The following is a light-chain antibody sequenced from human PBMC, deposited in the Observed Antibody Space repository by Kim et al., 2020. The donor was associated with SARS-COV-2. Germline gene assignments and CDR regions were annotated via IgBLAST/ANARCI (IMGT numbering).Light chain of an antibody. Sequence: TVTRPCHRRRCSIASNYVQWYQQRPGSAPTTVIYEDNQRPSGVPDRFSGSIDSSSNSASLTISGLKTEDEADYYCQSYDSSNPWVFGGGTQLTVL. CDR3: QSYDSSNPWV. J-gene: IGLJ3*02. V-gene: IGLV6-57*03. CDR2: EDN. CDR1: RCSIASNY.